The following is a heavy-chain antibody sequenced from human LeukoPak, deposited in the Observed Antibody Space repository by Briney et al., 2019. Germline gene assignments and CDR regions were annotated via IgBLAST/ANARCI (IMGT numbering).Heavy chain of an antibody. V-gene: IGHV4-59*01. CDR3: ARDPAVAGPPRHFDY. CDR2: IYYSGST. J-gene: IGHJ4*02. Sequence: SETLSLTCTVSGGSISSYYWSWIRQPPGKGLEWIGYIYYSGSTNYNPSLKSRVTISVDTSKNQFSLKLSSVTAADTAVYYCARDPAVAGPPRHFDYRGQGTLVTVSS. CDR1: GGSISSYY. D-gene: IGHD6-19*01.